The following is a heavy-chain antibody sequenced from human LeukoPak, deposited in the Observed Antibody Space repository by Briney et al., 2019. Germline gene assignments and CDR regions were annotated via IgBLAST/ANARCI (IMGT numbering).Heavy chain of an antibody. CDR3: AREHVLAEFFDY. CDR1: GFSFSSYW. J-gene: IGHJ4*02. CDR2: IKNDGSSA. Sequence: GGSLRLSCAASGFSFSSYWMHWVRQTPGKGLMWISRIKNDGSSASYADSVKGRLTISRDNAKSMLFLQINSLSAEDTAVYYCAREHVLAEFFDYWGRGTLVTVSS. D-gene: IGHD3-16*01. V-gene: IGHV3-74*01.